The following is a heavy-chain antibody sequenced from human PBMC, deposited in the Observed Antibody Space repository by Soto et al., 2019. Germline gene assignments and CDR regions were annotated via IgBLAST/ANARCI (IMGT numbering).Heavy chain of an antibody. CDR2: IKADESEK. CDR1: GFTFSASW. V-gene: IGHV3-7*01. Sequence: EVQLVESGGGLVQPGGSLRLSCTASGFTFSASWMTWVRQAPGKGLEWVARIKADESEKKYADSVKGRFSISRDNAKNSMYLQMDSLRGEDTAVYYCVRGGSNYASWGQGTLVTVSS. J-gene: IGHJ5*02. CDR3: VRGGSNYAS. D-gene: IGHD4-4*01.